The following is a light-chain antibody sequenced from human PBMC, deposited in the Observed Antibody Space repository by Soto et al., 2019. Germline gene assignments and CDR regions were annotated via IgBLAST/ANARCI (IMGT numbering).Light chain of an antibody. CDR1: QSVLYRSNGRNY. Sequence: DIVMTQSPDSLAVSLGERATIHCRSSQSVLYRSNGRNYLARYQQKPGQPPEVLFYWASTRESGVPDRFSGGGSGTDFTLTISSLQAEDVALYFCQQYLSTPFTFGQGTRLEIK. CDR3: QQYLSTPFT. V-gene: IGKV4-1*01. J-gene: IGKJ2*01. CDR2: WAS.